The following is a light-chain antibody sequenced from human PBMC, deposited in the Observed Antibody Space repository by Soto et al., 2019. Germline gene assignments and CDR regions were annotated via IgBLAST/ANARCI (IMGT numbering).Light chain of an antibody. CDR2: GAS. J-gene: IGKJ1*01. CDR3: QQYNNWWT. Sequence: EIVMTQSPATLSVSPRERATLSCRASQSVSNNLAWYQKKPGQAPRLLIYGASTRATGIPARFSVSGSGTEFTLTISSLQSEDFAVYYCQQYNNWWTFGQGTRVESK. CDR1: QSVSNN. V-gene: IGKV3-15*01.